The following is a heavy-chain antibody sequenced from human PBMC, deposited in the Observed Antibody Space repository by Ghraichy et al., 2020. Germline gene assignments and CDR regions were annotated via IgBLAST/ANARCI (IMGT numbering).Heavy chain of an antibody. Sequence: LSLTCAASGFTFSSYAMSWVRQAPGKGLEWVSAISGSGGSTYYADSVKGRFTISRDNSKNTLYLQMNSLRAEDTAVYYCAKDSGYDGGFDYWGQGTLVTVSS. CDR3: AKDSGYDGGFDY. J-gene: IGHJ4*02. CDR1: GFTFSSYA. CDR2: ISGSGGST. D-gene: IGHD5-12*01. V-gene: IGHV3-23*01.